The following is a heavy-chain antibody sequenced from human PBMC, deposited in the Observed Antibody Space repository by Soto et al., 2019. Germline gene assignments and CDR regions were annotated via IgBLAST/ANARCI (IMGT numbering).Heavy chain of an antibody. J-gene: IGHJ4*02. CDR3: ARVSGSGYYHFDY. V-gene: IGHV3-66*01. D-gene: IGHD5-12*01. CDR1: GFTVSSNY. Sequence: GGSLRLSCAASGFTVSSNYMSWVRQAQGKGLEWVSVMYNSGTIYYADSVKGRFIVSRDNSRLYLQMNGLKAEDTAVYFCARVSGSGYYHFDYWGQGTPVTVSS. CDR2: MYNSGTI.